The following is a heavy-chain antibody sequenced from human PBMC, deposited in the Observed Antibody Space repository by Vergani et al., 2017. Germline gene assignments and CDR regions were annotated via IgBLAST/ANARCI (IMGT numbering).Heavy chain of an antibody. CDR1: GYTFTGYY. V-gene: IGHV1-2*04. D-gene: IGHD4-11*01. Sequence: QVQLVQSGAEVKKPGASVKVSCKASGYTFTGYYMHWVRQAPGQGLEWMGWINPNSGGTNYAQKFQGWVTMTRDTSISTAYMELSRLRSDDTAVYYCARGKATTVTTSGSTGIGGGMDVWGQGTTVTVSS. CDR3: ARGKATTVTTSGSTGIGGGMDV. CDR2: INPNSGGT. J-gene: IGHJ6*02.